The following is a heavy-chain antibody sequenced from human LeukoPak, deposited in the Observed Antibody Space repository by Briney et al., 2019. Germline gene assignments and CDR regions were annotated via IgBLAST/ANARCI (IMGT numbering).Heavy chain of an antibody. CDR3: ARGRSSSPFDY. CDR2: INHNSGGT. Sequence: ASVKVSCKASGYTFTGYYMHWVRQAPGQGLEWMGWINHNSGGTNYAQKFQGRVTMTRDTSIGTAYMELSRLRSDDTAVYYCARGRSSSPFDYWGQGTLVTVSS. J-gene: IGHJ4*02. D-gene: IGHD6-6*01. V-gene: IGHV1-2*02. CDR1: GYTFTGYY.